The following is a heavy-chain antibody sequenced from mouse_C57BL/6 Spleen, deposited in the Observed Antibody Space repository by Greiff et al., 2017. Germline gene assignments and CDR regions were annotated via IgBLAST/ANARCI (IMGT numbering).Heavy chain of an antibody. CDR2: IYPGDRDT. CDR3: ARCYYGSSVYYAMDY. J-gene: IGHJ4*01. Sequence: QVQLQQSGPELVKPGASVKISCKASGYAFSSSWMNWVKQRPGKGLEWIGRIYPGDRDTNYNGKFKGKATLTADKSSSTAYMQLSSLTSEDSAFYFCARCYYGSSVYYAMDYWGQGTSVTVSS. D-gene: IGHD1-1*01. CDR1: GYAFSSSW. V-gene: IGHV1-82*01.